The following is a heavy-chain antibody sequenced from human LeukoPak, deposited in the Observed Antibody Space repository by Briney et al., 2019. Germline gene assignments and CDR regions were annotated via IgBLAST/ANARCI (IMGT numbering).Heavy chain of an antibody. CDR3: AREGPAAIQAFDI. CDR1: GYTFTGYY. CDR2: INPNSGGT. Sequence: ASVKVSCKASGYTFTGYYMHWVRQAPGQGLEWMGRINPNSGGTNYAQKFQGRVTMTRDTSISTAYMELSRLRSDDTAVHYCAREGPAAIQAFDIWGQGTMVTVSS. J-gene: IGHJ3*02. D-gene: IGHD2-2*02. V-gene: IGHV1-2*06.